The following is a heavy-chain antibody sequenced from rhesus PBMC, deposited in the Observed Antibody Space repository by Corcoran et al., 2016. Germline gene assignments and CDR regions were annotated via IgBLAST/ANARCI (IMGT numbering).Heavy chain of an antibody. V-gene: IGHV4-65*01. CDR3: ARSAAAGTGRYYYGLDS. Sequence: QVQLQESGPELVKPSETLSLTCAVSGGSVSSSNWWSWIRKPPGKGLEWIGYISGSSGSTYYNPSLKNRVTISKDTSKNQFSLKLSSVTAADTAVYYCARSAAAGTGRYYYGLDSWGQGVVVTVSS. D-gene: IGHD6-25*01. J-gene: IGHJ6*01. CDR2: ISGSSGST. CDR1: GGSVSSSNW.